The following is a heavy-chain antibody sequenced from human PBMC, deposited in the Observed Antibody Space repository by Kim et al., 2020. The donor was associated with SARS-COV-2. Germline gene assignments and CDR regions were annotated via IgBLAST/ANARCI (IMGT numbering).Heavy chain of an antibody. CDR3: ARMEGTMVRGVIGWFDP. CDR2: ISYDGSNK. D-gene: IGHD3-10*01. CDR1: GFTFSSYG. Sequence: GGSLRLSCAASGFTFSSYGMHWVRQAPGKGLEWVAVISYDGSNKYYADSVKGRFTISRDNSKNTLYLQMNSLRAEDTAVYYCARMEGTMVRGVIGWFDPWGQGTLVTVSS. J-gene: IGHJ5*02. V-gene: IGHV3-33*05.